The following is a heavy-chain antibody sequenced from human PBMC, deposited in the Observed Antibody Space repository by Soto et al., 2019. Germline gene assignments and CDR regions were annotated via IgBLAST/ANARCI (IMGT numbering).Heavy chain of an antibody. Sequence: SQPLSHACALSVDSVSSNSAAWNLFRQSPSRGLECLGRTYYRSKWYNDYAVSVKSRITINPDTSKNQFSLQLNSVTPEDTAVYYCTGGYYYYGMDVWGQGTTVPV. CDR3: TGGYYYYGMDV. CDR2: TYYRSKWYN. CDR1: VDSVSSNSAA. V-gene: IGHV6-1*01. J-gene: IGHJ6*02.